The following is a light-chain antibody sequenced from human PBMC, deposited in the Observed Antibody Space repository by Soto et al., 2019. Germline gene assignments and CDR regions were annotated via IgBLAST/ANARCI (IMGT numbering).Light chain of an antibody. Sequence: IAMTQSPATLSVSPGERATLSCRASQSVSSNLAWYQHKPGQAPRLLIYGASTTATGIPARFSGSGSGTEFTLSISSLQAEDFAVYYCLQYNNWPPAFGQGTKLESK. J-gene: IGKJ2*01. CDR1: QSVSSN. V-gene: IGKV3-15*01. CDR3: LQYNNWPPA. CDR2: GAS.